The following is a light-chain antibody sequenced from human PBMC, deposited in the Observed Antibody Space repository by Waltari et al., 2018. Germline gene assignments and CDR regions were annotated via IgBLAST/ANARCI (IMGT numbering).Light chain of an antibody. CDR1: QSCTTS. CDR2: AAS. J-gene: IGKJ3*01. Sequence: DIQMTQSPSSLSASVGDRGTITCRASQSCTTSLNWYQQKPGKAPKRLTYAASILSRGVPSRVSGSGSGTDFTLTINSLQPDDFEAYSCQQSYSTPRTFGPGTKVDFK. CDR3: QQSYSTPRT. V-gene: IGKV1-39*01.